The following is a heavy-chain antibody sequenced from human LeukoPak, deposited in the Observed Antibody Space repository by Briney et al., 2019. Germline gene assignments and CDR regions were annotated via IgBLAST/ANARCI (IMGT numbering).Heavy chain of an antibody. V-gene: IGHV1-46*01. D-gene: IGHD2-15*01. Sequence: ASVKVSCKASGYTFTSYQIHWVRQAPGQGLEWMGVINPSGGGTSYAQKFQGRVTMTRDMSTSTVNMELSSLRSEDTALYYCARDRGSGGIFYSYFDYWGQGTLVTVSS. J-gene: IGHJ4*02. CDR2: INPSGGGT. CDR1: GYTFTSYQ. CDR3: ARDRGSGGIFYSYFDY.